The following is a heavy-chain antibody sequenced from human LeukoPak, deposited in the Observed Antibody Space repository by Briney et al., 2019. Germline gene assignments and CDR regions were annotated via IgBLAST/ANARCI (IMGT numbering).Heavy chain of an antibody. J-gene: IGHJ6*03. CDR2: IIPILGIA. D-gene: IGHD2-2*01. CDR3: ARDPPRSPRAYYYYMDV. Sequence: VASVKVSCKASGGTFSSYTISWVRQAPGQGLEWMGRIIPILGIANYAQKFQGRVTITADKSTSTAYMELSRLRSDDTAVYYCARDPPRSPRAYYYYMDVWGKGTTVTVSS. CDR1: GGTFSSYT. V-gene: IGHV1-69*04.